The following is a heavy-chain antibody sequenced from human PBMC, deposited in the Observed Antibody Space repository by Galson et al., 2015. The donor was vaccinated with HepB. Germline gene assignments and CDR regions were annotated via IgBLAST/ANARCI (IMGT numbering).Heavy chain of an antibody. V-gene: IGHV3-9*01. J-gene: IGHJ6*03. CDR1: GFDLEDYA. Sequence: SLRLSCAASGFDLEDYAMHWVRQAPGKGLQWVSGMTWNGGTIGYADSAKGRFTISRDNAKNSLYLQMNSLRAEDTAFYYCTRRAGEKHDFWTYYMDVWGKGTTVTVSS. D-gene: IGHD3-3*01. CDR3: TRRAGEKHDFWTYYMDV. CDR2: MTWNGGTI.